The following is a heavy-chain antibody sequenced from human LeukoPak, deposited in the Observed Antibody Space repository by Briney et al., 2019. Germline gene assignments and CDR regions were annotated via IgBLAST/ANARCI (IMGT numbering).Heavy chain of an antibody. V-gene: IGHV4-61*02. Sequence: PSQTLSLTCTVSGGSISSGSYHWSWIRQPAGKGLEWIGRIYTSGSTNYNPSLKSRVTISLDTSKNQFSLKLSSVTAADTAVYYCARKFLLYYYMDVWGKGTTVTVSS. J-gene: IGHJ6*03. CDR3: ARKFLLYYYMDV. D-gene: IGHD2/OR15-2a*01. CDR2: IYTSGST. CDR1: GGSISSGSYH.